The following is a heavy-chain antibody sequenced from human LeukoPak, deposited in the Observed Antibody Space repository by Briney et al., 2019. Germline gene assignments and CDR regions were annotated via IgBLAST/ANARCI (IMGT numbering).Heavy chain of an antibody. V-gene: IGHV4-34*01. CDR2: INHSGST. CDR3: ARLPTLWFGETGFDY. CDR1: GGSFSGYY. D-gene: IGHD3-10*01. J-gene: IGHJ4*02. Sequence: PSETLSLTCAVYGGSFSGYYWSWIRQPPGKGLEWIGEINHSGSTNYNPSLKSRVTIPVDTSKNQFSLKLSSVTAADTAVYYCARLPTLWFGETGFDYWGQGTLVTVSS.